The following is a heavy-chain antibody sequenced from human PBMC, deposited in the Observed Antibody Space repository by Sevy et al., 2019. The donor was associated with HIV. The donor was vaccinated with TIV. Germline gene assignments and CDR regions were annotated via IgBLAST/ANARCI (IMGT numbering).Heavy chain of an antibody. Sequence: SETLSLTCTVSGGTVTNYYWTWIRQSPGKGLEWIGYIYYTGTTNYNPSLKSRVTFAVDTSKNQFSLRLNSMTAADTAVYYCARASYFYEGSGHSGPSKTYYYMDVWGKGTTVTVSS. CDR3: ARASYFYEGSGHSGPSKTYYYMDV. CDR1: GGTVTNYY. J-gene: IGHJ6*03. V-gene: IGHV4-59*02. CDR2: IYYTGTT. D-gene: IGHD3-22*01.